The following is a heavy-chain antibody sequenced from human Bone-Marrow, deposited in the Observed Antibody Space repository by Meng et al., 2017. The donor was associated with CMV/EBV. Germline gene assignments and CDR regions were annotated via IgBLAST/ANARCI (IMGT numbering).Heavy chain of an antibody. V-gene: IGHV1-46*01. CDR2: INPSGGST. Sequence: ASVKVSCKASGYTFTNYYMHWVRQAPGQGLEWMGIINPSGGSTSYAQKFQGRVTMTRDTSTSTVYMELSSLRSEDTAVYYCARDTVRGYYYDSSGYYYWVQGTLVTVSS. D-gene: IGHD3-22*01. CDR1: GYTFTNYY. J-gene: IGHJ4*02. CDR3: ARDTVRGYYYDSSGYYY.